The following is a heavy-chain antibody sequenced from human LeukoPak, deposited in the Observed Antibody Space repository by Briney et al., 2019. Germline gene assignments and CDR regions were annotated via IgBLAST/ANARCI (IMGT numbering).Heavy chain of an antibody. CDR3: ARPLLWWPQVGYFDY. CDR2: INPNSGGT. D-gene: IGHD4/OR15-4a*01. V-gene: IGHV1-2*02. J-gene: IGHJ4*02. CDR1: GYTFTGYY. Sequence: ASVKVSCKASGYTFTGYYIHWVRQAPGQGLEWMGWINPNSGGTNYAQKFQGRVTMTRDTSLSTAYMKLSRLRSDDTAVYYCARPLLWWPQVGYFDYWGQGALVTVSS.